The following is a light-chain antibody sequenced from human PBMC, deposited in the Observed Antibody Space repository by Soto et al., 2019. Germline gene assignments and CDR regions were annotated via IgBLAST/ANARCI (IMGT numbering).Light chain of an antibody. CDR3: SSYTTNTTVI. V-gene: IGLV2-14*01. J-gene: IGLJ2*01. CDR1: SRDIGNYNY. Sequence: QSALTQPASVSGSPGQSITISCTGTSRDIGNYNYVSWYQHHPGKAPKLIIYEVTDRPSGVSNRFSASKSGNTASLTISGLQAEDEDDYYCSSYTTNTTVIFGGGTKLTVL. CDR2: EVT.